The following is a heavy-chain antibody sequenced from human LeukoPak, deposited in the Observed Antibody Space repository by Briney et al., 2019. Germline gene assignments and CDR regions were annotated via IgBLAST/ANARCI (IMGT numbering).Heavy chain of an antibody. Sequence: SSQTLSLTCTVSGGSISSGSYYWRWIRQPAGKGLEWIGRIYTSGSTSYNPSLKSRVTISVDTSKNQFSLKLSSVTAADTAVYYCARELGYCSSTSCYLDPWGQGALVTVSS. CDR3: ARELGYCSSTSCYLDP. CDR1: GGSISSGSYY. CDR2: IYTSGST. V-gene: IGHV4-61*02. J-gene: IGHJ5*02. D-gene: IGHD2-2*01.